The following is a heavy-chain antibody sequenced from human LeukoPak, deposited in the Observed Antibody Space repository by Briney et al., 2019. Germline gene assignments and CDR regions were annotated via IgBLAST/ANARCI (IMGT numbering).Heavy chain of an antibody. Sequence: ASVKVSCKASGYTFTGYYIHWVRQAPGQGLEWMGLINPSGGSTSYAQKFQGRVTMTRDTSTSTVYMELSSLRSEDTAVYYCARDYGDQPADYYYMDVWGKGTTVTISS. D-gene: IGHD4-17*01. CDR1: GYTFTGYY. J-gene: IGHJ6*03. CDR2: INPSGGST. V-gene: IGHV1-46*01. CDR3: ARDYGDQPADYYYMDV.